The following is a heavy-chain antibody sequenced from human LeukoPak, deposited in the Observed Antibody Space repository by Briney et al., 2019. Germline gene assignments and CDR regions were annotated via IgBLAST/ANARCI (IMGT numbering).Heavy chain of an antibody. D-gene: IGHD3-10*01. CDR3: ARRVEGRGSYHNYAMDV. Sequence: GGSLRLSCAASGLTFSTHSMHWVRQAPGKGLEWVAIISYDGGIKYYADSVKGRFTIARDNSKNTLYLQMNSLRIEDTAVHYCARRVEGRGSYHNYAMDVWGQGATVTVSS. V-gene: IGHV3-30-3*01. CDR2: ISYDGGIK. J-gene: IGHJ6*02. CDR1: GLTFSTHS.